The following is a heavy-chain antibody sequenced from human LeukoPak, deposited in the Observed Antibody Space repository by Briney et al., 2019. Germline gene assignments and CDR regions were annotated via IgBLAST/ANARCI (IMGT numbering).Heavy chain of an antibody. D-gene: IGHD4-17*01. CDR2: IIISGVST. J-gene: IGHJ4*02. Sequence: GGSLRLSCEASGFTFSSYAMTWVRQAPGKGLEWVSTIIISGVSTYYADSVKGRFTISRDNSKNTLFLQLDSLRAEDTAVYSCAKKKWGDYAFDSWGQGTLVTVSS. V-gene: IGHV3-23*01. CDR1: GFTFSSYA. CDR3: AKKKWGDYAFDS.